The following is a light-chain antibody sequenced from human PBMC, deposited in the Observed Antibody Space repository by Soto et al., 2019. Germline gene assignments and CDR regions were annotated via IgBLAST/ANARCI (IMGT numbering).Light chain of an antibody. V-gene: IGKV3-15*01. Sequence: EIVMTQSQASLSVYPGDGATLSCRASQSVASNVAWYQQKPGQGPRLLIHGASTRAVGVPARFSGSGSGTDFTLTIICLQSEDFAVYYCQQYHNWPPQYTFGQGTKVQIK. J-gene: IGKJ2*01. CDR1: QSVASN. CDR2: GAS. CDR3: QQYHNWPPQYT.